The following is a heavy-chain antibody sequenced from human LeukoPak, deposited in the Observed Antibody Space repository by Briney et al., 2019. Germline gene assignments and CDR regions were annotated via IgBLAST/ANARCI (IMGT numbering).Heavy chain of an antibody. V-gene: IGHV1-18*01. CDR3: ARVRDFDWLSDY. J-gene: IGHJ4*02. Sequence: ASVKVSCRASGYTFTSYGISWVRQAPGQGLEWMGWISAYNGNTNYAQKLQGRVTMTTDTSTSTAYMELRSLRSDDTAVYYCARVRDFDWLSDYWGQGTLVTVSS. CDR1: GYTFTSYG. CDR2: ISAYNGNT. D-gene: IGHD3-9*01.